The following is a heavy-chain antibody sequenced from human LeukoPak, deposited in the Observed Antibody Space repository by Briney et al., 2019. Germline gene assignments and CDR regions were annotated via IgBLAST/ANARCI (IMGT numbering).Heavy chain of an antibody. J-gene: IGHJ4*02. V-gene: IGHV4-59*01. CDR1: GGSIRSYY. CDR3: ARGGDYYGSGRPFDY. D-gene: IGHD3-10*01. CDR2: IYYSGSS. Sequence: SETLSLTCTVSGGSIRSYYWSWIRQPPGKGLEWIGYIYYSGSSNYNPSLKSRVTISVDTSKNQFSLKLSSVTAADTAVYYCARGGDYYGSGRPFDYWGQGTLVTVSS.